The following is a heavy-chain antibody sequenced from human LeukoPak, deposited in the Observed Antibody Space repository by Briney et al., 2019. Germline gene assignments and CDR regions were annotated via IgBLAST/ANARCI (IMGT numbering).Heavy chain of an antibody. D-gene: IGHD3-16*01. Sequence: GESLKISCEGSGYSFTSYWIGWVRQMPGKGLEWMGIIYPGDSDITYSPSFQGQVTISADRSISTAYLQWSSLKASDTAMYYCARHDYVWGSYSDYWGQGTLVTVSS. V-gene: IGHV5-51*01. CDR1: GYSFTSYW. CDR3: ARHDYVWGSYSDY. CDR2: IYPGDSDI. J-gene: IGHJ4*02.